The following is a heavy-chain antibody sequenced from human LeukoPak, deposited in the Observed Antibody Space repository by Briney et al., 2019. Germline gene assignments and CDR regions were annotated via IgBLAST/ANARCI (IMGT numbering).Heavy chain of an antibody. CDR2: IIPIFGTA. J-gene: IGHJ5*02. CDR1: GGTFSSYA. D-gene: IGHD1-7*01. Sequence: GASVKVSCKASGGTFSSYAISWVRQAPGQGLEWMGGIIPIFGTANYAQKFQGRVTITADESTSTAYMELSSLRSDDTAVYYCATTNWNYRNWFDPWGQETLVTVSS. CDR3: ATTNWNYRNWFDP. V-gene: IGHV1-69*13.